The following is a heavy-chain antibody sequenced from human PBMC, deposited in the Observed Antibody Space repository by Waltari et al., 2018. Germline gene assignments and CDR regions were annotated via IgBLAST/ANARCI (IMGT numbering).Heavy chain of an antibody. V-gene: IGHV1-18*01. CDR3: ARGSVSGDY. J-gene: IGHJ4*02. Sequence: QVQLVQSGPEVKKPGASVTVSCKPAGYSFTSYVINWGRQAPGQGFEVMGWISPSNDNTHYAQKFQGRVTMTTDTSTSTVYMELRSLRSDDTAVYYCARGSVSGDYWGQGTLVTVSS. CDR2: ISPSNDNT. D-gene: IGHD2-8*01. CDR1: GYSFTSYV.